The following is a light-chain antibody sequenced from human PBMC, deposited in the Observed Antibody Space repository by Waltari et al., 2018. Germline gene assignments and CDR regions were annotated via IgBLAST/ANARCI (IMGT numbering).Light chain of an antibody. CDR3: SSSAGSSSWV. J-gene: IGLJ3*02. CDR2: DVS. V-gene: IGLV2-14*03. Sequence: GQSITISCTGTSSDVGFYNYVSWYQQHPGKAPKLMIYDVSERPSGVSNRFSGSKSGNTASLTISGLQAEDEADYYCSSSAGSSSWVFGGGTKLTVL. CDR1: SSDVGFYNY.